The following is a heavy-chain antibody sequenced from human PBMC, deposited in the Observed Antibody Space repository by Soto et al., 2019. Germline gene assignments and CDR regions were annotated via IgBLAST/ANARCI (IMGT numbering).Heavy chain of an antibody. Sequence: QVPLVQSGAEVKKPGASVKVSCKASGYTFTSYYMHWVRQAPGQGLEWMGVINPSAGSTSYAQKFQGRVTMTRDTSTSTVYLDLSSLRSEDTAVYYCVRESTPTRWFDPWGQGTLVTVSS. D-gene: IGHD2-2*01. CDR2: INPSAGST. CDR3: VRESTPTRWFDP. V-gene: IGHV1-46*03. CDR1: GYTFTSYY. J-gene: IGHJ5*02.